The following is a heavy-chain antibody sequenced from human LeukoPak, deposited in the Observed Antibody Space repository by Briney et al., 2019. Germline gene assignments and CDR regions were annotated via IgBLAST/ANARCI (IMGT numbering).Heavy chain of an antibody. CDR2: ISSSGSTI. D-gene: IGHD3-22*01. CDR3: ARRVIVVVSPHDAFDI. J-gene: IGHJ3*02. CDR1: GFTFSSYE. Sequence: GGSLRLSCAASGFTFSSYEMNWVRQAPGKGLEWASYISSSGSTIYYADSVKGRFTISRDNAKNSLYLQMNSLRAEDTAVYYCARRVIVVVSPHDAFDIWGQGTMVTVSS. V-gene: IGHV3-48*03.